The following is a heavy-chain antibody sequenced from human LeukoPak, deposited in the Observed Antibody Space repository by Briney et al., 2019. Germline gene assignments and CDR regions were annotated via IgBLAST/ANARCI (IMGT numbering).Heavy chain of an antibody. J-gene: IGHJ4*02. CDR2: IYPGDSNT. V-gene: IGHV5-51*01. CDR1: GYSFTNYW. CDR3: ARLVTDYYGSPGNPDY. Sequence: GESLKISCKGSGYSFTNYWIGWVRQMPGKGLEWMGIIYPGDSNTRYRPSFQDQVTISADKSISTAYLQWSSLKASDTAMYYCARLVTDYYGSPGNPDYWGQGTLVTVSS. D-gene: IGHD3-10*01.